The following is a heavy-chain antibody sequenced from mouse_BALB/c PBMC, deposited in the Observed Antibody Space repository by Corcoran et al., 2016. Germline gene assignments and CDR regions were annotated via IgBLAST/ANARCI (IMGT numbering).Heavy chain of an antibody. Sequence: EIQLQQSGPELVKPGASVKVSCKASGYAFTSYNMYWVKQSHGKSLEWIGYIDPYNGGTSYNQKFKGKATLTVDKSSSTAYMHLNSLTSEDSAVYYCARSKDGYPAWFAYWGQGTLVTVSA. CDR2: IDPYNGGT. J-gene: IGHJ3*01. CDR1: GYAFTSYN. D-gene: IGHD2-3*01. CDR3: ARSKDGYPAWFAY. V-gene: IGHV1S135*01.